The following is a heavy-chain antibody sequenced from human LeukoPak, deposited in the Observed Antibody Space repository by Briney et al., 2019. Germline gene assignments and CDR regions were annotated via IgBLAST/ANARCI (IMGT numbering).Heavy chain of an antibody. V-gene: IGHV3-48*03. CDR1: GFTFSSYE. CDR3: AREAFGYSSSGWERDYYYYYGMDV. J-gene: IGHJ6*02. D-gene: IGHD6-19*01. Sequence: GGSLRLSCAASGFTFSSYEMNRVRQAPGKGLEWVSYISSSGSTIYYADSVKGRFTISRDNAKNSLYLQMNSLRAEDTAVYYCAREAFGYSSSGWERDYYYYYGMDVWGQGTTVTVSS. CDR2: ISSSGSTI.